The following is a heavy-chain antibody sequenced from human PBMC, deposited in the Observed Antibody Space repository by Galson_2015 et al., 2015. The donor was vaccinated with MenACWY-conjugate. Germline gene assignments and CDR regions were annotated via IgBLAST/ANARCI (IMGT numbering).Heavy chain of an antibody. D-gene: IGHD7-27*01. V-gene: IGHV3-53*01. Sequence: SLRLSCAASGFTVSSNYMSWVRQAPGKGLEWVSVIYSGGSTYYADSVKGQFTISRDNSKNTLYLQMNSLRAEDTAVYYCARGIVTGDDAFDIWGQGTMVTVSS. CDR2: IYSGGST. J-gene: IGHJ3*02. CDR1: GFTVSSNY. CDR3: ARGIVTGDDAFDI.